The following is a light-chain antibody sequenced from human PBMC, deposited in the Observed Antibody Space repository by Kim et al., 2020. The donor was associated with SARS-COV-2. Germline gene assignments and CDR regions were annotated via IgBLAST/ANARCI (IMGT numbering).Light chain of an antibody. Sequence: GCPGQRAGVTCGGDKLGDKYACWYQQKPGQSPGLVIYQDSKRPSGIPERFAGSNSGNTATLTISGTQAMDEADYYGEAWDSSTEVFGTGTKVT. CDR3: EAWDSSTEV. CDR1: KLGDKY. CDR2: QDS. V-gene: IGLV3-1*01. J-gene: IGLJ1*01.